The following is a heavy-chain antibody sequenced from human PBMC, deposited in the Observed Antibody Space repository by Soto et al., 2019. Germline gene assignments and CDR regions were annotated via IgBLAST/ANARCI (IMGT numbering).Heavy chain of an antibody. CDR2: IYYSRST. CDR3: ARTLDSYGHRFDY. D-gene: IGHD5-18*01. Sequence: SETLSLTCTVSGGSTSRYHWRLFRLPPGKGLEWIGYIYYSRSTNYNPSLKSRVTISVDTSKNQFSLKLSSVTAADTAVYYCARTLDSYGHRFDYRGQRSPVTVSA. V-gene: IGHV4-59*01. CDR1: GGSTSRYH. J-gene: IGHJ4*02.